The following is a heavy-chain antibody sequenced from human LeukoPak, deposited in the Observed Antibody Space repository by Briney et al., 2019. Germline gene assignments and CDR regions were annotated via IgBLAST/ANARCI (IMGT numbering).Heavy chain of an antibody. CDR2: IYYSGST. CDR3: ARVSVAEAHIDY. V-gene: IGHV4-59*01. CDR1: GGSISSYY. Sequence: PSETLSLTCTVSGGSISSYYWSWIRQPPGKGLEWIGYIYYSGSTNYNPSLKSRVTISVDTSKNQFSLKLSSVTAADTAVYYCARVSVAEAHIDYWGQETLVTVSS. D-gene: IGHD6-19*01. J-gene: IGHJ4*02.